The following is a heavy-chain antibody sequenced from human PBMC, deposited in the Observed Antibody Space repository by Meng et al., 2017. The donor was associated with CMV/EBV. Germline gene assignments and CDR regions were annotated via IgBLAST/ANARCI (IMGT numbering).Heavy chain of an antibody. CDR2: IIPIFGTA. V-gene: IGHV1-69*05. CDR1: GGTFSSYA. Sequence: SVKVSCKASGGTFSSYAISWVRQAPGQGLEWMGGIIPIFGTANYAQKFQGRATITTDESTSTAYMELSSLRSEDTAVYYCAGTAHSTPGGYFDYWGQGTLVTVSS. D-gene: IGHD3-10*01. CDR3: AGTAHSTPGGYFDY. J-gene: IGHJ4*02.